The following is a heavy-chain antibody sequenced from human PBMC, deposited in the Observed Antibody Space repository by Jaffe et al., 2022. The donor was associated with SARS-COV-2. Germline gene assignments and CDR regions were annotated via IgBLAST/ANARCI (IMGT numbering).Heavy chain of an antibody. CDR1: GFTFSSYS. V-gene: IGHV3-21*01. CDR3: ARGQTFLGYYGMDV. Sequence: EVQLVESGGGLVKPGGSLRLSCAASGFTFSSYSMNWVRQAPGKGLEWVSSISSSSSYIYYADSVKGRFTISRDNAKNSLYLQMNSLRAEDTAVYYCARGQTFLGYYGMDVWGQGTTVTVSS. J-gene: IGHJ6*02. CDR2: ISSSSSYI. D-gene: IGHD7-27*01.